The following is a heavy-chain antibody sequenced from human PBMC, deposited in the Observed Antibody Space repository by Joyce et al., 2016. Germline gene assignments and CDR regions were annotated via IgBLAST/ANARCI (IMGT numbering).Heavy chain of an antibody. D-gene: IGHD2-2*01. CDR3: AREGCSTTTCYWTSPFGPPRFYYVYGLDV. CDR2: INQDGSEK. CDR1: GFLFRNYF. J-gene: IGHJ6*02. V-gene: IGHV3-7*01. Sequence: EVQLVESGGGLVQPGGSLRLSCAASGFLFRNYFMGWVRQAPGKGLEWVANINQDGSEKHYVDSIRGRFTISRDNAKNSLYLQMNSLRAEDTAKYYCAREGCSTTTCYWTSPFGPPRFYYVYGLDVWGQGTTVTVSS.